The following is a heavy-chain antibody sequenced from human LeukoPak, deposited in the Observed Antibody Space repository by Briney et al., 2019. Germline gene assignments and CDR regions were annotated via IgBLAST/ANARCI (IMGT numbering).Heavy chain of an antibody. D-gene: IGHD3-22*01. Sequence: SETLSLTCTVSGGSISSSSYYWGWIRQPPGKGLEWIGSIYYSGSTYYNPSLKSRVTISVDTSKNQFSLKLSSVTAADTAVYYCARVQTYDSSGCYSYYFDYWGQGTLVTVSS. CDR3: ARVQTYDSSGCYSYYFDY. V-gene: IGHV4-39*07. CDR1: GGSISSSSYY. J-gene: IGHJ4*02. CDR2: IYYSGST.